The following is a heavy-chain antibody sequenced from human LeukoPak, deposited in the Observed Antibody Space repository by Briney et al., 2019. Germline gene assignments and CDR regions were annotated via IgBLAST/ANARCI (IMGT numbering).Heavy chain of an antibody. D-gene: IGHD3-10*02. Sequence: GGSLRLSCAASGFTFSHYWMSSVRQAPGKGLEWVANINENGNQKYYVDSLNGRFTISRDNAKNSLFLQMDSLEDEDTAVYYCARDRDYARDCWGQGTLVTVSS. V-gene: IGHV3-7*01. CDR1: GFTFSHYW. CDR2: INENGNQK. J-gene: IGHJ4*02. CDR3: ARDRDYARDC.